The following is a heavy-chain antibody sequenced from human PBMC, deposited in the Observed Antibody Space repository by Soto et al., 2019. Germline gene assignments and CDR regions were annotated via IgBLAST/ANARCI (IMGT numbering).Heavy chain of an antibody. CDR2: ISSSGSTI. J-gene: IGHJ6*03. CDR3: AREVTYSSSSGGYYYYYYMDV. CDR1: GFTFSDYY. D-gene: IGHD6-6*01. V-gene: IGHV3-11*01. Sequence: QVQLVESGGGLVKPGGSLRLSCAASGFTFSDYYMSWIRQAPGKGLEWVSYISSSGSTIYYADSVKGRFTISRDNAKNSLYLQMNSLRADDTAVYYCAREVTYSSSSGGYYYYYYMDVWGKGTTVTVSS.